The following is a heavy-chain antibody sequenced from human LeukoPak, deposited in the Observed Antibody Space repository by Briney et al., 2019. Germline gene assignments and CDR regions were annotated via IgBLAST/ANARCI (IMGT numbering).Heavy chain of an antibody. Sequence: GGSLRISCAASGFTFSSYAMSRVRQAPGKGLEWVSAISGSGGSTYYAGSVKGRFTISRDNSKNTLYLQMNSLRAEDTAVYYCAKSGLWFGEFDYWGQGTLVTVSS. J-gene: IGHJ4*02. CDR3: AKSGLWFGEFDY. CDR2: ISGSGGST. V-gene: IGHV3-23*01. D-gene: IGHD3-10*01. CDR1: GFTFSSYA.